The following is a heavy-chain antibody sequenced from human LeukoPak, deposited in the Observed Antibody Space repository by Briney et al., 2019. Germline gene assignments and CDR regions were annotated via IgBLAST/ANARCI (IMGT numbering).Heavy chain of an antibody. J-gene: IGHJ4*02. CDR1: GFTFSNYS. CDR3: ARDGSYYDILTGYYDY. D-gene: IGHD3-9*01. Sequence: GGSLRLSCAASGFTFSNYSMNWVRQAPGKGLGWVSSISSSSIYIYYADSLKGRFTISRDNAKNSLSLQMNSLRAEDTAVYYCARDGSYYDILTGYYDYWGQGTLVTVSS. CDR2: ISSSSIYI. V-gene: IGHV3-21*01.